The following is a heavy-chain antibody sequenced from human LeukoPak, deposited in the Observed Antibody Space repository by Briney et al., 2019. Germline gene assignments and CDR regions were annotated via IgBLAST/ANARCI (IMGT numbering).Heavy chain of an antibody. D-gene: IGHD1-1*01. Sequence: ASVKVSCKASGYTFTGYYMHWVRQALGQGLEWMGWINPNSGDTNFAQKFQGRVTMTRDTSISTVYMELSRLRSDDTAVYYCAREIGTPFDYWGQGTLVTVSS. CDR2: INPNSGDT. J-gene: IGHJ4*02. CDR3: AREIGTPFDY. CDR1: GYTFTGYY. V-gene: IGHV1-2*02.